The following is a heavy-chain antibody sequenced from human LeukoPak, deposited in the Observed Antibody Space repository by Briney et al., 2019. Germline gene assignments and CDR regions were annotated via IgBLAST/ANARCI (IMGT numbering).Heavy chain of an antibody. V-gene: IGHV3-33*08. Sequence: GGSLRLSCTASGFTFSSYAMHWVRQAPGKGLEWVAVIWYDGSNKYYADSVKGRFTISRDNSKNTLYLQMNSLRAEDTAVYYCARDHRLYYYDSSGCGYWGQGTLVTVSS. CDR1: GFTFSSYA. J-gene: IGHJ4*02. CDR2: IWYDGSNK. D-gene: IGHD3-22*01. CDR3: ARDHRLYYYDSSGCGY.